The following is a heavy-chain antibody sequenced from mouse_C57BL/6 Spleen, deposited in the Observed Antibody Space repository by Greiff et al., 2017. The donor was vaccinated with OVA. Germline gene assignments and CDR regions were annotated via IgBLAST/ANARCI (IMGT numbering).Heavy chain of an antibody. CDR2: INPNNGGT. CDR1: GYTFTDYY. J-gene: IGHJ3*01. CDR3: ARSEDYDGWFAY. Sequence: VQLQQSGPELVKPGASVKISCKASGYTFTDYYMNWVKQSHGKSLEWIGDINPNNGGTSYNQKFKGKATLTVDKSSSTAYMELRSLTSEDSAVYYCARSEDYDGWFAYWGQGTLVTVSA. V-gene: IGHV1-26*01. D-gene: IGHD2-4*01.